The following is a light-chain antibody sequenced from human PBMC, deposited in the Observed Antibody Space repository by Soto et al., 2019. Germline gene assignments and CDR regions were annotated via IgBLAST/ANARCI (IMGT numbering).Light chain of an antibody. CDR3: GTWDSSLSAGV. CDR2: ESN. V-gene: IGLV1-51*02. Sequence: QSVLTQPPSVSAAPGQKGTISCSGTSSNIGNNYVSWYRQLPGTAPKLLIYESNKRPSGIPDRFSVSKSGTSATLGITGLQTGDEADYYCGTWDSSLSAGVFGGGTKLTVL. J-gene: IGLJ2*01. CDR1: SSNIGNNY.